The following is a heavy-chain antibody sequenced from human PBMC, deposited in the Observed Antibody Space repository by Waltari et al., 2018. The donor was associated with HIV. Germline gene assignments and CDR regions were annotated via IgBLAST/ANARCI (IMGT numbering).Heavy chain of an antibody. D-gene: IGHD1-26*01. J-gene: IGHJ6*02. CDR1: GYSFTSYW. V-gene: IGHV5-51*01. Sequence: EVQLVQSGAEVKKPGESLKISCKGSGYSFTSYWIGWVRQMPGKGLEWMGIIYPGDSDTRYSPSFQGQVTISADKSISTAYLQWSSLKASDTAMYYCARPALPDYYYYGMDVWGQGTTVTVSS. CDR3: ARPALPDYYYYGMDV. CDR2: IYPGDSDT.